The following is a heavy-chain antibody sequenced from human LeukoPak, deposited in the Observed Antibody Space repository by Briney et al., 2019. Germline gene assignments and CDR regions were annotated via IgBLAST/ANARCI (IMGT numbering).Heavy chain of an antibody. CDR2: MNPNSGNT. V-gene: IGHV1-8*01. Sequence: ASVKVSCKASGYTFTSYDINWVRQATGQGLEWMGWMNPNSGNTGYAQKFQGRVTMTRNTSISTAHMELSSLRSEDTAVYYCAREHYYYYGMDVWGQGTTVTVSS. CDR3: AREHYYYYGMDV. J-gene: IGHJ6*02. CDR1: GYTFTSYD.